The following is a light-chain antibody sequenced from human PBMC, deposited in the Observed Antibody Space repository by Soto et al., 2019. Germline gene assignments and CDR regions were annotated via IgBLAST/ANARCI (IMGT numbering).Light chain of an antibody. J-gene: IGLJ1*01. CDR3: SSYTSSTPYV. V-gene: IGLV2-14*01. CDR1: SSDVGGYNY. CDR2: EVS. Sequence: LTQPASVSGSPGQSITISCTGTSSDVGGYNYVSWYQQHPGKAPKLMIYEVSNRPSGVSNRFSGSKSGNTASLTISGLQAEDEADYYCSSYTSSTPYVFGTGTKVTVL.